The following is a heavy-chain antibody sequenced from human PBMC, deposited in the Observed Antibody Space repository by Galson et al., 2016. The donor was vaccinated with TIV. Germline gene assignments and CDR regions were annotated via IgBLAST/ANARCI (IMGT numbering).Heavy chain of an antibody. V-gene: IGHV1-46*01. J-gene: IGHJ4*02. CDR3: ARDPGYFVY. CDR1: GYTFTSYY. D-gene: IGHD1-1*01. CDR2: INPSGGGT. Sequence: SVKVSCKASGYTFTSYYLYWVRQAPGQGLEWMGLINPSGGGTTYAQKFQGRVTITRDTSASTAYMELSSLRSEDTAVYYCARDPGYFVYWGQGTLVTVSS.